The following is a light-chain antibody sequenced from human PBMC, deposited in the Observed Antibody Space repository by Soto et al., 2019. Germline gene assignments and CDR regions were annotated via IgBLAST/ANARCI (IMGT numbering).Light chain of an antibody. CDR2: GSS. CDR3: QQYAGSPPEYT. Sequence: EIVLTQSPGTLSLSPGERATFSCRASQSGSSNYLAWYQQKPGQAPRLLIYGSSSRATGIPDRFSCSGSGTDFTLTISRVEPEDFAVYYCQQYAGSPPEYTFGQGTKLEIK. J-gene: IGKJ2*01. V-gene: IGKV3-20*01. CDR1: QSGSSNY.